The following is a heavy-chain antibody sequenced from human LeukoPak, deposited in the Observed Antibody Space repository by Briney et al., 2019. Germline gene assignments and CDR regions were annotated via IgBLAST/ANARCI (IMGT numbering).Heavy chain of an antibody. V-gene: IGHV3-7*01. J-gene: IGHJ5*02. CDR3: ATQSYAKFDH. Sequence: GGSLRLSCVASGFTFSSNWMSWVRQAPGKGLEWVGNIQPDGSEQYPVDSVKGRFTISRDNAKNSLFLQMNSLRVEDTAVYYCATQSYAKFDHWGQGTLVTVSS. CDR1: GFTFSSNW. CDR2: IQPDGSEQ. D-gene: IGHD3-16*01.